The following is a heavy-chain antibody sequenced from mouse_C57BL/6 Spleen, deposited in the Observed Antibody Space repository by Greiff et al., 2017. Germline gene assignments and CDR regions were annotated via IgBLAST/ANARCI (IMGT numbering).Heavy chain of an antibody. CDR1: GFTFSDYG. J-gene: IGHJ2*01. CDR3: ARPHDYYGSSYGY. CDR2: ISSGSSTI. Sequence: EVKLVESGGGLVKPGGSLKLSCAASGFTFSDYGMHWVRQAPEKGLEWVAYISSGSSTIYYADTVKGRFTISRANAKNTLFLQMTSLRSEDTAMYYCARPHDYYGSSYGYWGQGTTLTVSS. V-gene: IGHV5-17*01. D-gene: IGHD1-1*01.